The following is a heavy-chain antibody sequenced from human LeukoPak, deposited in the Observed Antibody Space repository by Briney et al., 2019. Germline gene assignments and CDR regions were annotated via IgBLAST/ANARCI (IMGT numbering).Heavy chain of an antibody. CDR2: ISGSGGST. CDR1: GFTFSSYA. D-gene: IGHD3-22*01. Sequence: GGSLRLSCSASGFTFSSYAMTWVRQAPGKGLEWVSAISGSGGSTYYADSVKGRFTISRDNSKNTLYLQMNSLRAEDTAVYYCAKFYDSSGYYRGWGQGTLVTVSS. CDR3: AKFYDSSGYYRG. J-gene: IGHJ4*02. V-gene: IGHV3-23*01.